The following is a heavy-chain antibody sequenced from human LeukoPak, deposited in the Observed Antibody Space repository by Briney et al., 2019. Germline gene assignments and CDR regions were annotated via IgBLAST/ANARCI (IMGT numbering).Heavy chain of an antibody. V-gene: IGHV1-2*02. CDR2: IDPNNGDT. D-gene: IGHD4-11*01. J-gene: IGHJ4*02. CDR3: AREYSASEH. Sequence: ASVKVSCRASGYTFTGHFLHWVRQAPGQGLEWMAWIDPNNGDTHYARNLQGRITVTRDTSISTVYMELSRLTSDDTAVYYCAREYSASEHWGQGTLVTVSS. CDR1: GYTFTGHF.